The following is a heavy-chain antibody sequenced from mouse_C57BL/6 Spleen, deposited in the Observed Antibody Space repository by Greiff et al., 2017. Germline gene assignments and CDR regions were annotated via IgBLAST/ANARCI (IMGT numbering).Heavy chain of an antibody. J-gene: IGHJ2*01. D-gene: IGHD1-1*01. CDR1: GYTFTTYP. CDR2: FHPYNDDT. CDR3: ARGGTVVAHFDY. Sequence: QVHVKQSGAELVKPGASVKMSCKASGYTFTTYPIEWMKQNHGKSLEWIGNFHPYNDDTKYNEKFKGKATLTVEKSSSTVYLELSRLTSDDSAVYYCARGGTVVAHFDYWGQGTTLTVSS. V-gene: IGHV1-47*01.